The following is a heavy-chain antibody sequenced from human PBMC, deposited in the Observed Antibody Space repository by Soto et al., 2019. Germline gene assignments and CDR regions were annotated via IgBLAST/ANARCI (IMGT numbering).Heavy chain of an antibody. Sequence: GGSLRLSCLASGFTFRSYAMTWVRQGPGRGLEWVSAISGSGGSAFSADSVKGRFTISRDNSKNTLFLQMNSLRAEDTAVYFCAKSIVPKIPRLFDVWGPGTLVTVSS. CDR2: ISGSGGSA. J-gene: IGHJ4*02. CDR1: GFTFRSYA. V-gene: IGHV3-23*01. D-gene: IGHD3-16*02. CDR3: AKSIVPKIPRLFDV.